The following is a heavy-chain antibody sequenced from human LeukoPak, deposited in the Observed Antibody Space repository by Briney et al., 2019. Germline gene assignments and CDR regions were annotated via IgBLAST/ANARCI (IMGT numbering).Heavy chain of an antibody. Sequence: PGASLRLSCAAPGFTFSNYAMSWVRQAPGKGLEWVSAITGSGGGTYYADSVKGRFTISRENSKNTLYLQVNSLRAEDTAVYYCVKWGDYDVLTGYYDPDYWGQGSLVTVSS. D-gene: IGHD3-9*01. V-gene: IGHV3-23*01. J-gene: IGHJ4*02. CDR2: ITGSGGGT. CDR1: GFTFSNYA. CDR3: VKWGDYDVLTGYYDPDY.